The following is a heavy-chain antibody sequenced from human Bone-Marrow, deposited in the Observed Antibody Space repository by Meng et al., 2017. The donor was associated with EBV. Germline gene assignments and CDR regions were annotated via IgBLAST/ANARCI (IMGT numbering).Heavy chain of an antibody. D-gene: IGHD6-19*01. CDR1: GFTFSRYG. CDR3: AKDRLIAVAGNWFDP. V-gene: IGHV3-30*18. J-gene: IGHJ5*02. Sequence: QVQLVESGGGGVQPGRSLRLSCAASGFTFSRYGMHWVRQAPGKGLEWVALISYDGSNIYYADSVKGRFTISRDNSKNTLFLQMNSLRVEDTAVYYCAKDRLIAVAGNWFDPWGQGTLVTVSS. CDR2: ISYDGSNI.